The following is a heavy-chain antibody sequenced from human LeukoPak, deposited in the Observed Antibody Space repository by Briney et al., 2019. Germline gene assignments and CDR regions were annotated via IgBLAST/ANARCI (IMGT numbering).Heavy chain of an antibody. CDR3: AKGGKFGGVIVMGYFDY. J-gene: IGHJ4*02. D-gene: IGHD3-16*02. Sequence: GGSLRLSCAASGFTFSSYAMSWVRQAPGKGLEWVSAISGSGGSTYYADSVKGRFTISRDNSKNTLYLQMNSLRAEDTAVYYCAKGGKFGGVIVMGYFDYWGQGTLVTVSS. CDR1: GFTFSSYA. CDR2: ISGSGGST. V-gene: IGHV3-23*01.